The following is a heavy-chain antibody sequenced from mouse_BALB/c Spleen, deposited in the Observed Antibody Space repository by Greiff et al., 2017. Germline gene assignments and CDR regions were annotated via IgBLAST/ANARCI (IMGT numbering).Heavy chain of an antibody. Sequence: QVQLQQPGAELVRPGASVKLSCKASGYTFTSYWINWVKQRPGQGLEWIGNIYPSDSYTNYNQKFKDKATLTVDKSSSTAYMQLSSPTSEDSAVYYCTREGELGRDYWGQGTTRTVSS. CDR2: IYPSDSYT. J-gene: IGHJ2*01. CDR1: GYTFTSYW. D-gene: IGHD4-1*01. CDR3: TREGELGRDY. V-gene: IGHV1-69*02.